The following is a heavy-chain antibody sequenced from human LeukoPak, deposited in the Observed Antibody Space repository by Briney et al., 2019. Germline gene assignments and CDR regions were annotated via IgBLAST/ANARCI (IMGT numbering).Heavy chain of an antibody. CDR2: IGAGGAST. V-gene: IGHV3-23*01. CDR1: GFTFSSYA. D-gene: IGHD6-19*01. J-gene: IGHJ4*02. CDR3: AKRYSSGPIDY. Sequence: PGGSLRLSCAASGFTFSSYAMSWVRQAPGKGLEWVSVIGAGGASTYYADSVKGRFTISRDNSKNTLHLQMSSLRAEDTAVYYCAKRYSSGPIDYWGQGTLVTASS.